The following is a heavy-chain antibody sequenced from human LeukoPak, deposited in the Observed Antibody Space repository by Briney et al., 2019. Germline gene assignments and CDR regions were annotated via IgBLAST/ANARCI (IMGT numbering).Heavy chain of an antibody. CDR3: AKETSGGDCFDY. CDR2: ISGSGGST. J-gene: IGHJ4*02. V-gene: IGHV3-23*01. Sequence: GRSLRPSCAASGFTFSSYAMSWVRQAPGKGLEWVSAISGSGGSTYYADSVKGRFTISRDNSKNTLYLQMNSLRAEDTAVYYCAKETSGGDCFDYWGQGTLVTVSS. CDR1: GFTFSSYA.